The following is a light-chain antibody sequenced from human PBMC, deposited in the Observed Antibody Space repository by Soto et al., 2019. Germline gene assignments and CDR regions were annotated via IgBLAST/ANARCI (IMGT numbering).Light chain of an antibody. CDR3: QQYNSYWT. V-gene: IGKV1-5*03. CDR1: QSISSW. CDR2: KAS. J-gene: IGKJ1*01. Sequence: DIQMTQSPSTLSASVGDRVTITCRASQSISSWLAWYQQKAGKAPKLLIYKASSLESGVPSRFSGSGSGTEFTLTISSLQPDDFATYYCQQYNSYWTFGQGTKVKIK.